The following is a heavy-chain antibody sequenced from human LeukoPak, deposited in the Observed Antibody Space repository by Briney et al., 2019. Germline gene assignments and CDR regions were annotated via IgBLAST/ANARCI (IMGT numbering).Heavy chain of an antibody. Sequence: GGSLRLSCAATGFTLSSYTMSWVRQAPGKGLEWLSYIDAGSSTLNYADSVKGRFTISRDNAKNSLYLQMNSLRAEDTAVYYCARAYGSFDYWGQGTLVTVSS. D-gene: IGHD3-10*01. CDR2: IDAGSSTL. CDR3: ARAYGSFDY. V-gene: IGHV3-48*04. J-gene: IGHJ4*02. CDR1: GFTLSSYT.